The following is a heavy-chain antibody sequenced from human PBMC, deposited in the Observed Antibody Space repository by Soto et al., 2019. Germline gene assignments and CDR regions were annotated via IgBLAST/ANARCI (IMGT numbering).Heavy chain of an antibody. CDR3: ASRIAVDGRGGVSDFAY. D-gene: IGHD6-19*01. Sequence: QVQLVQSGAEVKKPGSSVKVSRKASGGTFSSYAISWVRQAPGQGLEWMGGIIPIFGTANYAQKFQGRVTITADKSTSTADMELSSLRSEDTAVYYCASRIAVDGRGGVSDFAYWGQGTLVTVSS. CDR2: IIPIFGTA. J-gene: IGHJ4*02. CDR1: GGTFSSYA. V-gene: IGHV1-69*06.